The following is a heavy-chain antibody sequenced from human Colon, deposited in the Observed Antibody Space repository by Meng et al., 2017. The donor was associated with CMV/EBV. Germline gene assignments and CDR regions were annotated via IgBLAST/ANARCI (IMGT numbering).Heavy chain of an antibody. CDR2: INPNSGGR. Sequence: ASVKVSCKASGYTFSDHYIHWVRQAPGQGLEWMGWINPNSGGRNFAQQFQGRVSMTRDTSINIVYMELTGLTSDDTAVYYCARGDLARLFSYYYGMDVWGQGTTVTVSS. J-gene: IGHJ6*02. D-gene: IGHD3-22*01. CDR3: ARGDLARLFSYYYGMDV. CDR1: GYTFSDHY. V-gene: IGHV1-2*02.